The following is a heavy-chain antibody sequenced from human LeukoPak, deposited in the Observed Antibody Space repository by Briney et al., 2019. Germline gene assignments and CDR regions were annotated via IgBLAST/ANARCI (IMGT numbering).Heavy chain of an antibody. CDR1: GFTFSNAW. J-gene: IGHJ4*02. V-gene: IGHV3-15*01. D-gene: IGHD6-19*01. CDR3: TTDLGLYSSGWDFDY. Sequence: GGSLRLSCAASGFTFSNAWMSWVRQAPGKGLEWVGRIKSKTDGGTTDYAAPVKGRFTISRDHSKNTLYLQMNSLKTEDTAVYYGTTDLGLYSSGWDFDYWGQGTLVTVSS. CDR2: IKSKTDGGTT.